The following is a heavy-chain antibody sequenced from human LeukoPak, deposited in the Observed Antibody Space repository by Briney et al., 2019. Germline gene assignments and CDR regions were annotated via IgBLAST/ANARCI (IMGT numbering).Heavy chain of an antibody. V-gene: IGHV3-21*01. CDR2: ISSSSSYI. Sequence: GGSLRLSCAASGFTFSIYGMHWVRQAPGKGLEWVSSISSSSSYIYYADSVKGRFTISRDNAKNSLYLQMNSLRAEDTAVYYCARSTMVRGVVVTNYYYYYMDVWGKGTTVTVSS. J-gene: IGHJ6*03. CDR1: GFTFSIYG. D-gene: IGHD3-10*01. CDR3: ARSTMVRGVVVTNYYYYYMDV.